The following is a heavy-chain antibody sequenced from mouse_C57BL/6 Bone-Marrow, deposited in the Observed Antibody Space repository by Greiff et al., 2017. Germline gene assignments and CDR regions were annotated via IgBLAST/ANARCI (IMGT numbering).Heavy chain of an antibody. CDR3: ARLGTTVVAHWYFDV. Sequence: VHLVESGAELVRPGTSVKVSCKASGYAFTNYLIEWVKQRPGQGLEWIGVINPGSGGTNYNEKFKGKGTLTADKSSSTAYMQLSSLTSEDSAVYFCARLGTTVVAHWYFDVWGTGTTVTVSS. J-gene: IGHJ1*03. D-gene: IGHD1-1*01. CDR1: GYAFTNYL. CDR2: INPGSGGT. V-gene: IGHV1-54*01.